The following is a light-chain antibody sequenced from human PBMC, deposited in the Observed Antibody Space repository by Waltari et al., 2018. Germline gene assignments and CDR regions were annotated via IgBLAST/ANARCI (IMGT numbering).Light chain of an antibody. CDR3: QHYYNWPRA. Sequence: DIVITQSPATRSDSPGERATPSCRASQSISSYLAWYQHKPGQAPRLLIYGASTRATDIPARFSGSGSGTEFTLTITGLQSEDFAVYYCQHYYNWPRAFGPGTNVEIK. V-gene: IGKV3-15*01. CDR2: GAS. CDR1: QSISSY. J-gene: IGKJ1*01.